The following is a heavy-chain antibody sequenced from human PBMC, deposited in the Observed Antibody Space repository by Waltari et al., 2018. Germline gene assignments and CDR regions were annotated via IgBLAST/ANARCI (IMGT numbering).Heavy chain of an antibody. CDR3: ARVDYYDSSGYYYDNNWFDP. V-gene: IGHV1-2*06. J-gene: IGHJ5*02. CDR1: GYTFTGYY. D-gene: IGHD3-22*01. Sequence: QVQLVQSGAEVKKPGASVKVSCKASGYTFTGYYMHWVRQAPGQGLEWMGRINPNSGGTNYAQKFQGRVTMTRDTSISTAYMERSRLRSDDTAVYYCARVDYYDSSGYYYDNNWFDPWGQGTLVTVSS. CDR2: INPNSGGT.